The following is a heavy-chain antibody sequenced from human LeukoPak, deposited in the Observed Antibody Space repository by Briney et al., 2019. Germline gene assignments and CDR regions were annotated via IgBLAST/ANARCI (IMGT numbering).Heavy chain of an antibody. CDR1: GFTFSSYW. J-gene: IGHJ3*02. D-gene: IGHD3-22*01. Sequence: GGSLIFSCAASGFTFSSYWMSWVRQAPGKGLEWVANIKQDGSEKYYVDSVKGRFTISRDNAKNSLYLQMNSLRAEDTAVYYCARDRDYYDSSGYSDAFDIWGQGTMVTVSS. V-gene: IGHV3-7*04. CDR2: IKQDGSEK. CDR3: ARDRDYYDSSGYSDAFDI.